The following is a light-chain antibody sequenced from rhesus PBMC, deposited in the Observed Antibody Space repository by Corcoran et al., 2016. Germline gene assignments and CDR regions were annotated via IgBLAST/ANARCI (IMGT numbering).Light chain of an antibody. V-gene: IGKV3-10*01. CDR1: HSVSNN. CDR3: FQYSSGWP. J-gene: IGKJ1*01. CDR2: GAS. Sequence: QVLLTQSPATLSLSPGESATLSCRASHSVSNNLAWYHQKPGPAPRLLIFGASRRAIGIPARFSGSGSGTDCPIPISRLDPEDVGVYCCFQYSSGWPFGPGTKVEIK.